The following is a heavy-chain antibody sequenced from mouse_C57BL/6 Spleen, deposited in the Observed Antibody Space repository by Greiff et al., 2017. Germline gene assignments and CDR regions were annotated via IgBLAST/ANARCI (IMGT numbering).Heavy chain of an antibody. J-gene: IGHJ3*01. Sequence: QVQLQQPGAELVRPGSSVKLSCKASGYTFTSYWMDWVKQRPGQGLEWIGNIYPSDSETHYNQKFKDKATLTVYKSSSTADMQLSSLTSEYSAVYYCARGAYWGQGTLVTVSA. CDR2: IYPSDSET. CDR1: GYTFTSYW. CDR3: ARGAY. V-gene: IGHV1-61*01.